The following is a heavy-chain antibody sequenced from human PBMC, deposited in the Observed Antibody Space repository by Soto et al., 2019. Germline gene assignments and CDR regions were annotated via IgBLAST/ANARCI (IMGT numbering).Heavy chain of an antibody. CDR3: VKGGPTIFRPSGAFDI. CDR1: GFTFSNSA. V-gene: IGHV3-64D*06. CDR2: ISNNGGNT. J-gene: IGHJ3*02. Sequence: QSGGSLRLSCSASGFTFSNSAMHWVRQAPGKGLEYVSAISNNGGNTYYADSVKGRFTISRDNSKNTLYLQMSSPRAEDTAVYYCVKGGPTIFRPSGAFDIWGQGTMVTVSS. D-gene: IGHD3-3*01.